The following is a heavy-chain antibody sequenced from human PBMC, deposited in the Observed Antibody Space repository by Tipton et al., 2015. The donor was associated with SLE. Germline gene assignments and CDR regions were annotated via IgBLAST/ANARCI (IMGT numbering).Heavy chain of an antibody. CDR3: ARGVRYYASGTYPYFYYFMDI. CDR1: GGSFRSYY. Sequence: TLSLTCAVYGGSFRSYYWNYIRQPPGKGLEWIGDISHGRNANYNPSLKSRVTISLDPSKNQFSLNLSSVTAADAAVYYCARGVRYYASGTYPYFYYFMDIWGKGTTVTVSS. D-gene: IGHD3-10*01. J-gene: IGHJ6*03. CDR2: ISHGRNA. V-gene: IGHV4-34*01.